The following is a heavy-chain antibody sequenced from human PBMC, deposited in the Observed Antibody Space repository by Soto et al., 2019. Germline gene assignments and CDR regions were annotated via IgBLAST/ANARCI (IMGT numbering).Heavy chain of an antibody. V-gene: IGHV3-23*01. J-gene: IGHJ4*02. CDR3: AKDGDCSGATCYAPFDS. CDR2: ISGSGVIT. D-gene: IGHD2-15*01. Sequence: GGSLRLSCAASGFTFSNYAMSWVRQAPGKGLEWVSGISGSGVITKYADSVKGRFTISSDSSKNTVYLQMNSLRAEDTAIYYCAKDGDCSGATCYAPFDSWGQGTLVTVSS. CDR1: GFTFSNYA.